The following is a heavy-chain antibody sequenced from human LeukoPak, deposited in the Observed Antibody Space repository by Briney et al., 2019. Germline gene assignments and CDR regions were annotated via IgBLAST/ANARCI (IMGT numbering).Heavy chain of an antibody. Sequence: GGSLRLSCAASGFTFSSYGMHWVRQAPGKGLEWVAFIRYDGSNKYYADSVKGRFTISRDNSKNTLYLQMNSLRAEDTAVHYCAKDRDIVVVVATPYFDYWGQGTLVTVSS. D-gene: IGHD2-15*01. V-gene: IGHV3-30*02. CDR2: IRYDGSNK. J-gene: IGHJ4*02. CDR1: GFTFSSYG. CDR3: AKDRDIVVVVATPYFDY.